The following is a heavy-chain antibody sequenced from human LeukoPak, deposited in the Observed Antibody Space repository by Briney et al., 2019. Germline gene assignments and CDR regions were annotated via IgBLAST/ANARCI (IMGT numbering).Heavy chain of an antibody. CDR3: AAGVVATIRFPFDY. J-gene: IGHJ4*02. V-gene: IGHV4-61*08. D-gene: IGHD5-12*01. CDR2: IYYSGST. CDR1: GGSISSGGYY. Sequence: PSQTLSLTCTVSGGSISSGGYYWSWIRQHPGTGLEWIGYIYYSGSTNYNPSLKSRVTISVDTSKNQFSLKLSSVTAADTAVYYCAAGVVATIRFPFDYWGQGTLVTVSS.